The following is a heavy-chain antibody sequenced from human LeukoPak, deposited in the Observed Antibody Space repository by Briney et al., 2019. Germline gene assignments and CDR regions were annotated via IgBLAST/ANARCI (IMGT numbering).Heavy chain of an antibody. CDR3: TRDSALLGVAFDL. Sequence: GGSLRLSCSASGFPFNTYAIHWVRQAPGKGLEYVAGISSNGDNTDFADSAKGRFTISRDNSKSTLFLQINSLRAEDTAVYFCTRDSALLGVAFDLWGQGTVVTVSS. CDR1: GFPFNTYA. V-gene: IGHV3-64D*06. D-gene: IGHD2-15*01. CDR2: ISSNGDNT. J-gene: IGHJ3*01.